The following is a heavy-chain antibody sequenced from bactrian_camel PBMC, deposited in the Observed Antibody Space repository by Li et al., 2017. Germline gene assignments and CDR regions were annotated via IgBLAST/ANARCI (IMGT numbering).Heavy chain of an antibody. D-gene: IGHD3*01. CDR2: NDITGST. CDR1: GYTTSSSC. J-gene: IGHJ4*01. Sequence: HVQLVESGGGLVQPGGSLRLSCAASGYTTSSSCLGWFRQAPGKEREGVAANDITGSTSYADSEKGRFTISKDNAKNTLYLQMNSLKPEDTAMYYCTKDRSYGTRNWVQSTRGQGTQVTVS. V-gene: IGHV3S53*01.